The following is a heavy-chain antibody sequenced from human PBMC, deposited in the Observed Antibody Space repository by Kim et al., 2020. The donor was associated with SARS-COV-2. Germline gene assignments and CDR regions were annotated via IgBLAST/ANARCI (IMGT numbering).Heavy chain of an antibody. Sequence: GGSLRLSCAASGFTFSSYAMHWVRQAPGKGLEWVAVISYDGSNKYYADSVKGRFTISRDNSKNTLYLQMNSLRAEDTAVYYCARVGKAVAGLFDYWGQGTLVTVSS. V-gene: IGHV3-30*04. CDR1: GFTFSSYA. D-gene: IGHD6-19*01. J-gene: IGHJ4*02. CDR3: ARVGKAVAGLFDY. CDR2: ISYDGSNK.